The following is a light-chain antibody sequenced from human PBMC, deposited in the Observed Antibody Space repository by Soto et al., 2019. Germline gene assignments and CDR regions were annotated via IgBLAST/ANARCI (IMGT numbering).Light chain of an antibody. CDR2: EVN. J-gene: IGLJ1*01. CDR3: SSHGGNSPYV. Sequence: QSALTQPPSASGSPGQSVAISCTGTTSDIGGYDYVSWYQQHPGKAPKLMIYEVNKRPSGVPDRFSGSKSGNTASLTVSVLQAEDEADYYCSSHGGNSPYVFGTGTKLTVL. V-gene: IGLV2-8*01. CDR1: TSDIGGYDY.